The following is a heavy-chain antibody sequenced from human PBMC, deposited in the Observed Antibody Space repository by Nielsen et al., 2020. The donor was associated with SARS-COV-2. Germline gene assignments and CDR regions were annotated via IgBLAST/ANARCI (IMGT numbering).Heavy chain of an antibody. CDR1: GFTFSSYG. J-gene: IGHJ6*03. CDR3: ARGYSDIDYYYYYMDV. V-gene: IGHV3-33*01. CDR2: IWYDGSNK. Sequence: GGSLRLSCAASGFTFSSYGMHWVRQAPGKGLEWVAVIWYDGSNKYYADSVKGRFTISRDNSKNTLYLQMNSLRAEDTAVYYCARGYSDIDYYYYYMDVWGKGTTVTVSS. D-gene: IGHD2-15*01.